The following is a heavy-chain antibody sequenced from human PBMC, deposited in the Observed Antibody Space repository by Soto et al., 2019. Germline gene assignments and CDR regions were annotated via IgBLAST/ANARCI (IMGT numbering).Heavy chain of an antibody. V-gene: IGHV3-49*05. CDR1: GFTIGDHA. J-gene: IGHJ4*02. Sequence: VHLVESGGGLVKPGQSLRLSCGPSGFTIGDHAVARFRQAPGKGLEWLSLIKSQAYGGTTEYAASVKGRFTISRDDSKGLAYLQMSSLKTEDTAIYYCSSSSSWMYYFDFWGQGTLVTVSS. CDR3: SSSSSWMYYFDF. CDR2: IKSQAYGGTT. D-gene: IGHD6-13*01.